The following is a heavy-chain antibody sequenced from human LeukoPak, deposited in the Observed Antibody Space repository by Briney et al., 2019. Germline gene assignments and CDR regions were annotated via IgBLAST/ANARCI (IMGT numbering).Heavy chain of an antibody. D-gene: IGHD6-13*01. V-gene: IGHV3-48*03. J-gene: IGHJ5*02. CDR2: ISASGTIT. CDR3: ARAAAVSGAFRDNWFDP. Sequence: GGSLRLSCAASGFTFSSYEMNWVRQAPGKGLEWISYISASGTITHYADSVEGRFTISRDNAKNSLYLQMNSLRAEDTAVYYCARAAAVSGAFRDNWFDPWGQGTLVTVSS. CDR1: GFTFSSYE.